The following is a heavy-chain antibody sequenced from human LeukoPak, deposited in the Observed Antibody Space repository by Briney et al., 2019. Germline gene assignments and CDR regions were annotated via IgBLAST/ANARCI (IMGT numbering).Heavy chain of an antibody. Sequence: ASVKVSCKASGYTFTSYGISWVRQAPGQGLEWMGRINPNSGGTNYAQKFQGRVTMTRDTSISTAYMELSRLRSDDTAVYYCATQRVPYYYDSSGYSLPFDYWGQGTLVTVSS. D-gene: IGHD3-22*01. V-gene: IGHV1-2*06. CDR3: ATQRVPYYYDSSGYSLPFDY. CDR1: GYTFTSYG. J-gene: IGHJ4*02. CDR2: INPNSGGT.